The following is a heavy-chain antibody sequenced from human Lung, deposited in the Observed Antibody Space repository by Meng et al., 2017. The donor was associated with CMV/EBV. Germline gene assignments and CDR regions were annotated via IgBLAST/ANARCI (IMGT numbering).Heavy chain of an antibody. CDR3: ARDSGAVSNFLDT. J-gene: IGHJ5*02. V-gene: IGHV3-11*04. D-gene: IGHD3-10*01. CDR1: GFNCDDSY. Sequence: AGSGFNCDDSYMTTIRQAPGKGLEWISYISSSGGIRYYADSVKGRFSISRDNAEKSLFLEMSSLRDDDTAVYFCARDSGAVSNFLDTWGQGTLVTVSS. CDR2: ISSSGGIR.